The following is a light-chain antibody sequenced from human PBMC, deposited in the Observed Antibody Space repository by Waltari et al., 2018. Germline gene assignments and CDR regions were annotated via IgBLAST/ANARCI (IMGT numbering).Light chain of an antibody. Sequence: QSALTQPASVSGSPGQSITISCTGTSRAVGNYNLIFWYQQYPDTAPKLMIYEVSKRPSGVSSRFSGSKSGNTASLTISGLQAEDEAEYYCCSYAGYTSLLFGGGTKLTVL. CDR2: EVS. CDR3: CSYAGYTSLL. CDR1: SRAVGNYNL. J-gene: IGLJ2*01. V-gene: IGLV2-23*02.